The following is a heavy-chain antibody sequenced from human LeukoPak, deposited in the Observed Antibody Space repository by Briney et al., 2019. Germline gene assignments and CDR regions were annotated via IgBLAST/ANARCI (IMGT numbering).Heavy chain of an antibody. CDR3: ARDSIAVAFDP. J-gene: IGHJ5*02. CDR1: GYSISSGYY. Sequence: SETLSLTCTVSGYSISSGYYWGWIRQPPGKGLEWIGSIYHSGSTYNNPSLKSRINISVDTSKNQFSLKLSSVTAADTAVYYCARDSIAVAFDPWGQGTLVTVSS. CDR2: IYHSGST. V-gene: IGHV4-38-2*02. D-gene: IGHD6-19*01.